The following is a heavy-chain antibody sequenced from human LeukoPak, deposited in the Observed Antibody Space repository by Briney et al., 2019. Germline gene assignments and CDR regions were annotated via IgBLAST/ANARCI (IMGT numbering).Heavy chain of an antibody. CDR2: ISSSSSYI. CDR1: GFTFSSYS. Sequence: PGGSLRLSCAASGFTFSSYSMNWVRQAPGKGLEWVSSISSSSSYIYYADSVKGRFTISRDNAKHSLYLQMNSLRAEDTAVYYCARDPLSGYGEYYFDYWGQGTLVTVSS. CDR3: ARDPLSGYGEYYFDY. D-gene: IGHD3-10*01. J-gene: IGHJ4*02. V-gene: IGHV3-21*01.